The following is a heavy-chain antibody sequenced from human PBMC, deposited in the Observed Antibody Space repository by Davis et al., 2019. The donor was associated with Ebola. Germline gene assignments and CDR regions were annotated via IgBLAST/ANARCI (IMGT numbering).Heavy chain of an antibody. J-gene: IGHJ4*02. CDR2: IFLGGNI. Sequence: GSLRLSCAASGFTFSSYSMNWVRQAPGKGLEWIGNIFLGGNIYFNPSLESRATISADTSKNQFSLTLNSVTAADTAVYYCARVLPGGIIGYWGQGTLVTVSS. CDR1: GFTFSSYS. CDR3: ARVLPGGIIGY. D-gene: IGHD3-16*01. V-gene: IGHV4-38-2*01.